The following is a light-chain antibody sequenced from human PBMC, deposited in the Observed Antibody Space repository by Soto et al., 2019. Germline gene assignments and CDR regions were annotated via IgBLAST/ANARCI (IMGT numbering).Light chain of an antibody. CDR3: QQYSSFPYT. V-gene: IGKV1-16*01. J-gene: IGKJ2*01. CDR1: HDTSNS. Sequence: DIQMTQSPSSLSASVGDRVTITCRASHDTSNSVAWFQQRPGMAPKSLIYGASSLQSGVSSTFSGSGSGTQFTLTISSLQPEDFATYYCQQYSSFPYTFGQGTKLEIK. CDR2: GAS.